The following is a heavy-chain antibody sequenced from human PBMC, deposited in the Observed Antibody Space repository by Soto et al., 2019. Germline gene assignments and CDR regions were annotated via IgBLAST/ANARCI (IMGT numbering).Heavy chain of an antibody. CDR3: AKDTGADY. V-gene: IGHV3-30*18. D-gene: IGHD3-10*01. Sequence: QVQLVESGGGVVQPGRSLRLSCAASGFTFSSYGMYWVRQAPGKGLEWVARISYGGSDQFYGDSVKGRFTISRDNSKNTLYLQMNSLRSEDTAVYYCAKDTGADYWGQGTVVTVSA. J-gene: IGHJ4*02. CDR2: ISYGGSDQ. CDR1: GFTFSSYG.